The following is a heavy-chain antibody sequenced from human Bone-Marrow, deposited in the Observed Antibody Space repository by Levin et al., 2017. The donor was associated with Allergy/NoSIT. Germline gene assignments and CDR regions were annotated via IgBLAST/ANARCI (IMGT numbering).Heavy chain of an antibody. Sequence: SETLSLTCTVSGGSISSSSSYWGWIRQPPGKGLEWIGSIYYGGSTYQNPSLKSRVTISVDTSKNQFSLKLRSVTAADTAVYYCARHIFYSIIPDWFDPWGQGTLVTVSS. CDR2: IYYGGST. CDR1: GGSISSSSSY. D-gene: IGHD2/OR15-2a*01. J-gene: IGHJ5*02. CDR3: ARHIFYSIIPDWFDP. V-gene: IGHV4-39*01.